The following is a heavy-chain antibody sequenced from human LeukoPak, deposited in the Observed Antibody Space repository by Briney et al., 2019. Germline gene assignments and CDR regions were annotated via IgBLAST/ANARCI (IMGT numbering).Heavy chain of an antibody. CDR3: AKDRETTASGTFDY. D-gene: IGHD6-13*01. CDR2: ISDDGRNK. J-gene: IGHJ4*02. CDR1: GFTFNNYG. V-gene: IGHV3-30*18. Sequence: PGGSLRLSCAASGFTFNNYGMHYVRQAPGKGLELVAVISDDGRNKNYADSVKGRFTISRDNSNNTLYLQMNSLRAEDTGVYYCAKDRETTASGTFDYWGQGTLVTVSS.